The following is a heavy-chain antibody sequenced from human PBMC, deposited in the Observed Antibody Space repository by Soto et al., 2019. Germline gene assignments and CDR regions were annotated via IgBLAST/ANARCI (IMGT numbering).Heavy chain of an antibody. CDR1: GSSITAYH. Sequence: QLQLQESGPGLVKASETLSLTCTVSGSSITAYHWSWIRQFPGHKLEWIGYLYDGGTTDYNPALKSRVTISGDTSKNNFSLNLRSVTAADTAVYYCARGFGDFGPSFFGMDVWGPGTTVIVSS. D-gene: IGHD3-10*01. CDR3: ARGFGDFGPSFFGMDV. CDR2: LYDGGTT. J-gene: IGHJ6*02. V-gene: IGHV4-59*01.